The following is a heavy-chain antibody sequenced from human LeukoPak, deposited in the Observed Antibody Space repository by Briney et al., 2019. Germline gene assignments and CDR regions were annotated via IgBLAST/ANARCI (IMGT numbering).Heavy chain of an antibody. CDR2: ISSSSVV. Sequence: GGSLRLSCAASGFIFSQYSMNWVRQAPGKGLEWLSYISSSSVVFYADSVKGRFTISRHNARNSVYLQLNSLRDEDTAVYYCARDQYSRSLGAFDIWGQGTLVSVSS. CDR1: GFIFSQYS. J-gene: IGHJ3*02. D-gene: IGHD1-26*01. V-gene: IGHV3-48*02. CDR3: ARDQYSRSLGAFDI.